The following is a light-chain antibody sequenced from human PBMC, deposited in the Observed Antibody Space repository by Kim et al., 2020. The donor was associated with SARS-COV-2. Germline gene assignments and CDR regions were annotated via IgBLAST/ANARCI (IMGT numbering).Light chain of an antibody. CDR1: TANSTSSH. Sequence: GASVTLAWSGSTANSTSSHVTYYQQHPGTDPQLLLSSNNTRPSGVPDRWSGATSGAAASLATSGRQSEDEDDYYCAAWDDSLNGYVFGTGTQVTVL. V-gene: IGLV1-44*01. CDR3: AAWDDSLNGYV. J-gene: IGLJ1*01. CDR2: SNN.